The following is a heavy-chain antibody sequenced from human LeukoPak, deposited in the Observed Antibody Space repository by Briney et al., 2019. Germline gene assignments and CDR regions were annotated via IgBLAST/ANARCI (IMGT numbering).Heavy chain of an antibody. CDR1: GYTFSGHS. J-gene: IGHJ4*02. V-gene: IGHV1-2*04. CDR2: INPNSGGT. CDR3: ARSYDSSGYYYEYYSDY. Sequence: ASVKVSCKTSGYTFSGHSMNWVRQAPGQGLEWMGWINPNSGGTNYAQKFQGWVTMTRDTSISTAYMELSRLRSDDTAVYYCARSYDSSGYYYEYYSDYWGQGTLVTVSS. D-gene: IGHD3-22*01.